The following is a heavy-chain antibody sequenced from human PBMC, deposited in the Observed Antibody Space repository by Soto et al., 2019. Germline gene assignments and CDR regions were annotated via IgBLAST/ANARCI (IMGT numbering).Heavy chain of an antibody. Sequence: EVQLVESGGGLVKPGGSLRLSCAAFGFTFNNAWMSWVRQAPGKGLQWVGHIKSKTDGGTTDYAAPVKGRFTISRDDSKNTLYLQMNSLKTADTAVYYCTTIANIAAAGSFDYWGQGTLVTVSS. CDR2: IKSKTDGGTT. CDR1: GFTFNNAW. D-gene: IGHD6-13*01. V-gene: IGHV3-15*01. CDR3: TTIANIAAAGSFDY. J-gene: IGHJ4*02.